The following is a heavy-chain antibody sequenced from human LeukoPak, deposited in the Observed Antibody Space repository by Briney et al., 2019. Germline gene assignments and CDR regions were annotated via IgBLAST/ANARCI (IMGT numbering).Heavy chain of an antibody. CDR1: GYTFTNYE. D-gene: IGHD3-22*01. J-gene: IGHJ6*03. V-gene: IGHV1-8*01. Sequence: ASVKVSCKASGYTFTNYEIHWVRQATGQGLEWMGWMNPDTGNTGYAQKFQGRVTMTRNSSKSTAYMELSSLRSEDTAVYYCARGLGYYDSRGYYPGHYMDVWGKGTTVTISS. CDR3: ARGLGYYDSRGYYPGHYMDV. CDR2: MNPDTGNT.